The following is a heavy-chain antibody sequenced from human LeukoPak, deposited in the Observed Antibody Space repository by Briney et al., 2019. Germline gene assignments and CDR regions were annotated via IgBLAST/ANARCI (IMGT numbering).Heavy chain of an antibody. D-gene: IGHD2-2*01. J-gene: IGHJ4*02. V-gene: IGHV3-30*02. CDR1: GFTFSSYG. Sequence: GXSLRLSCAASGFTFSSYGMHWVRQAPGKGLEWVVFIRYDGSNKYYADSVKGRFTISRDNSKNTLYLQMNSLRAEDTAVYYCAADCSSTSCFKTADYWGQGTLVTVSS. CDR2: IRYDGSNK. CDR3: AADCSSTSCFKTADY.